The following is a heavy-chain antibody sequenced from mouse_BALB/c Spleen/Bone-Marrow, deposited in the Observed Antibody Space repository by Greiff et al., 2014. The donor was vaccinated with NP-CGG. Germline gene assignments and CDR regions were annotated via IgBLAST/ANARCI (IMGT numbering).Heavy chain of an antibody. J-gene: IGHJ4*01. CDR2: IDTSDSYT. Sequence: VQLQQSGAELGMPGASVKMSCKASGYTFTDIWMYWVKQRPGQGLEWIGAIDTSDSYTNFNQKFMGKASLTVDASSSTGYMQVSSLTSDDSAVYYCARGGHDFSLDYWGQGTSVTVSS. D-gene: IGHD2-4*01. V-gene: IGHV1-69*01. CDR3: ARGGHDFSLDY. CDR1: GYTFTDIW.